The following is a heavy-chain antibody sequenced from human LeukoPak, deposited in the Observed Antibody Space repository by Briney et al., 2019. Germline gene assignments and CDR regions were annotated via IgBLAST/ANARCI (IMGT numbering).Heavy chain of an antibody. V-gene: IGHV4-39*07. CDR3: ASLQKPGWFDP. CDR2: IHYNDGA. J-gene: IGHJ5*02. CDR1: GGSISSSIYY. D-gene: IGHD4-11*01. Sequence: PSETLPLTCSVSGGSISSSIYYWGWIRQPPGKGLEWIGSIHYNDGAYYNPSLKSRVTISVDTSKNQLSLKLSSVTAADTALYYCASLQKPGWFDPWGQGTLVTVSS.